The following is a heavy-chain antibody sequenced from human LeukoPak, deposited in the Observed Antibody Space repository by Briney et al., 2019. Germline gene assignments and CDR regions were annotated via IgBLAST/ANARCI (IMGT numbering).Heavy chain of an antibody. J-gene: IGHJ3*02. CDR3: ARRLRRDAFDI. CDR2: IYYSGST. D-gene: IGHD4-17*01. Sequence: SETLSLTCTVSGGSISSYYWSWIWQPPGKGLEWIGYIYYSGSTNYNPSLKSRVTISVDTSKNQFSLKLSSVTAADTAVYYCARRLRRDAFDIWGQGTMVTVSS. CDR1: GGSISSYY. V-gene: IGHV4-59*12.